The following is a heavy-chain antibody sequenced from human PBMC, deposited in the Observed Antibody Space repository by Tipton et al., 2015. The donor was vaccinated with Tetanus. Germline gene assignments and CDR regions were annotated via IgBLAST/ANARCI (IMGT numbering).Heavy chain of an antibody. Sequence: LRLSCAVYGGSFSGYYWSWIRQPPGKGLEWIGEINHSGSTNYNPSLKSRVTISVDTSKNQFSLKLSSVTAADTAVYYCARGRASGGSYRWRAFDIWGQGTMVTVSS. CDR3: ARGRASGGSYRWRAFDI. CDR2: INHSGST. J-gene: IGHJ3*02. CDR1: GGSFSGYY. V-gene: IGHV4-34*01. D-gene: IGHD3-16*02.